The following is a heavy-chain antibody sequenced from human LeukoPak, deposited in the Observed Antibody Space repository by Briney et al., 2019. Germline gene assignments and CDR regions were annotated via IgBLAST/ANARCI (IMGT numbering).Heavy chain of an antibody. D-gene: IGHD5-18*01. Sequence: GGSLRLSCAASGFTISSYWMSWVRQTPGKGLEWVANIKQDGSEKYYVDSVKGRFTISRDNAKNSLYLQMNSLRAEDTAVYYCARFRGYSYGYDYWGQGTLVTVSS. CDR1: GFTISSYW. CDR2: IKQDGSEK. V-gene: IGHV3-7*01. J-gene: IGHJ4*02. CDR3: ARFRGYSYGYDY.